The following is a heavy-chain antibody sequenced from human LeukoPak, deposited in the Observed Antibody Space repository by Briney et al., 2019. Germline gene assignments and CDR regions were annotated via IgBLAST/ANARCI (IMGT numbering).Heavy chain of an antibody. Sequence: GSLRLSCAASGFTFSSYAMHWVRQAPGKGLEWVAVISYDGSNKYYADSVKGRFTISRDNSKNTLYLQMNSLRAEDTAVYYCARPKQAGTVRGAFDIWGQGTMVTVSS. CDR1: GFTFSSYA. V-gene: IGHV3-30-3*01. CDR3: ARPKQAGTVRGAFDI. J-gene: IGHJ3*02. D-gene: IGHD6-19*01. CDR2: ISYDGSNK.